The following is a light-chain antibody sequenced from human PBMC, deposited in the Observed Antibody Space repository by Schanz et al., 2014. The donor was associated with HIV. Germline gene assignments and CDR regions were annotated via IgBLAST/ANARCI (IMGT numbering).Light chain of an antibody. CDR1: SDDVGGYNY. Sequence: QSVLTQPASVSGSPGQSITISCTGTSDDVGGYNYVSWFQQHPGKAPKLIIYDVSSRPSGVSNRFSGSKSGTSASLAISGLQSEDEADYYCSSCTSSSTYVFGTGTKLTVL. J-gene: IGLJ1*01. CDR2: DVS. CDR3: SSCTSSSTYV. V-gene: IGLV2-14*01.